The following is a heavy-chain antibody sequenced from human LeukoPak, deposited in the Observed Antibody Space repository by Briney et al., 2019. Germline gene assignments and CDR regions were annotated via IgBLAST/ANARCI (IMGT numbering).Heavy chain of an antibody. J-gene: IGHJ4*02. CDR1: GFTFSSYE. Sequence: GGSLRLSCAASGFTFSSYEMNWVRQAPGKGLGWVSVIYSGGSTYYAASVKGRFTISRDNSKNTLYLQMNSLRAEETAAYYCARGLIYDSSGYSIDYWGQGTLVTVSS. D-gene: IGHD3-22*01. CDR2: IYSGGST. CDR3: ARGLIYDSSGYSIDY. V-gene: IGHV3-53*01.